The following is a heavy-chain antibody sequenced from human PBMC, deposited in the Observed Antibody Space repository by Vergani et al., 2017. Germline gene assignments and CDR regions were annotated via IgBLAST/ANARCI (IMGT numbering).Heavy chain of an antibody. V-gene: IGHV3-74*03. CDR3: AKRGRVGAIFGVDTLSDAFDI. CDR2: IKSDGSIT. J-gene: IGHJ3*02. Sequence: DVHLAESGGGFFQPGGSLRLSCSASGFSFNSYWMHWVRQVPGKGLLWVSRIKSDGSITAYADSVKGRFTISRDNAQNTLYLQMNSLRVEDTAVYYCAKRGRVGAIFGVDTLSDAFDIWGQGTMVTVSS. D-gene: IGHD3-3*01. CDR1: GFSFNSYW.